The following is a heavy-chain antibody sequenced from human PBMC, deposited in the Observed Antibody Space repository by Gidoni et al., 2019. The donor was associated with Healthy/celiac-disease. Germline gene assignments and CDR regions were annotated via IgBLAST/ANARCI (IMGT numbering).Heavy chain of an antibody. Sequence: QVQPVQSGAEVKKPGAQVKASCKAPGYTFTSYAMHWVRQAPGQRLEWMGWINAGNGNTKYSQKFQGRVTITRDTSASTAYMELSSLRSEDTAVYYCARDRDYVWGSYRYTGSDYWGQGTLVTVSS. CDR3: ARDRDYVWGSYRYTGSDY. V-gene: IGHV1-3*01. CDR1: GYTFTSYA. J-gene: IGHJ4*02. D-gene: IGHD3-16*02. CDR2: INAGNGNT.